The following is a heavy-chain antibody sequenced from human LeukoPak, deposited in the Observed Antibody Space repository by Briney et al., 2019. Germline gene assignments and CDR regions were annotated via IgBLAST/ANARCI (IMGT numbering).Heavy chain of an antibody. J-gene: IGHJ4*02. CDR1: GYTFTSYY. V-gene: IGHV1-46*01. D-gene: IGHD4-11*01. Sequence: ASVKVSCKTSGYTFTSYYIHWVRQAPGQGLEWMGIINPIGGTTDYPQKFQGRATMTRDTSTSTVYMELSSLSPEDTAVYYCARQQGLQNLNFDYWGQGTLVTVSS. CDR2: INPIGGTT. CDR3: ARQQGLQNLNFDY.